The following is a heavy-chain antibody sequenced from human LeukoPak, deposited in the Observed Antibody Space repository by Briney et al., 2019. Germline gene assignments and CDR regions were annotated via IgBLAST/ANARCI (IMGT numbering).Heavy chain of an antibody. D-gene: IGHD5-24*01. CDR2: ISSSSSYI. V-gene: IGHV3-21*01. CDR1: RYTFRSYS. Sequence: GGSLRLSCAASRYTFRSYSMNWVRQAPGKGLEWVSSISSSSSYIYYADSVKGRYTISRDNAKNSLYLQMNSLRAEDTAVYYCARAIEMATTRYWGQGTLVTVSS. CDR3: ARAIEMATTRY. J-gene: IGHJ4*02.